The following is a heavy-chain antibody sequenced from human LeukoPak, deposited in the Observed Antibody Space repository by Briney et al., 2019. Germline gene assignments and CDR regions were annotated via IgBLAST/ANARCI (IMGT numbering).Heavy chain of an antibody. Sequence: PGGSLKLSCAASGFTFSGSAMHWVRQASGKGLEWVGRIRNKVDGYATVYAASVKGRFTISRDDSKNTAFLQMNALKTEDSAVYYCSASLKTYCSGGKCHSDYYYYGMDVWGQGTTVTVSS. CDR1: GFTFSGSA. D-gene: IGHD2-15*01. V-gene: IGHV3-73*01. CDR3: SASLKTYCSGGKCHSDYYYYGMDV. J-gene: IGHJ6*02. CDR2: IRNKVDGYAT.